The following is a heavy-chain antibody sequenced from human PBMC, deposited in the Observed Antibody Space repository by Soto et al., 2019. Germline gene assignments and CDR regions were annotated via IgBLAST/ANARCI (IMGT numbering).Heavy chain of an antibody. CDR1: GGSISSGDYY. D-gene: IGHD3-10*01. J-gene: IGHJ4*02. Sequence: PSETLSLTCTVSGGSISSGDYYWSWIRQPPGKGLEWIGYIYYSATTYYNPSLKSRLTISIDTSKNQFSLKLSSVTAADPAMYFCARGFRGVYFDFWGQGTLVTVSS. V-gene: IGHV4-30-4*01. CDR3: ARGFRGVYFDF. CDR2: IYYSATT.